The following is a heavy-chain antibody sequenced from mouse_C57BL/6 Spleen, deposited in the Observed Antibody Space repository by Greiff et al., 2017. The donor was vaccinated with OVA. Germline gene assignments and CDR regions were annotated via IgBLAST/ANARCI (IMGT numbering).Heavy chain of an antibody. D-gene: IGHD2-3*01. CDR1: GYTFTSYT. CDR3: ARSAYDGYYDY. Sequence: LVESGAELARPGASVKMSCKASGYTFTSYTMHWVKQRPGQGLEWIGYINPSSGYTKYNQKFKDKATLTADKSSSTAYMQLSSLTSEDSAVYYCARSAYDGYYDYWGQGTLVTVSA. V-gene: IGHV1-4*01. J-gene: IGHJ3*01. CDR2: INPSSGYT.